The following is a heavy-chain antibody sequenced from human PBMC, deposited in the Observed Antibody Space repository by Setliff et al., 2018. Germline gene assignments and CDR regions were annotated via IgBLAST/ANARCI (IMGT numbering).Heavy chain of an antibody. D-gene: IGHD3-3*01. J-gene: IGHJ5*02. CDR1: GGSFSGYY. V-gene: IGHV4-34*01. Sequence: SETLSLTCAVYGGSFSGYYWSWIRQPPGKGLEWIGEINHSGSTNYNPSLKSRVTISVDTSKNQFSLKLTSVTTADTAVYYCARRPLYHYDFWSNWFDPWGQGTLVTVSS. CDR2: INHSGST. CDR3: ARRPLYHYDFWSNWFDP.